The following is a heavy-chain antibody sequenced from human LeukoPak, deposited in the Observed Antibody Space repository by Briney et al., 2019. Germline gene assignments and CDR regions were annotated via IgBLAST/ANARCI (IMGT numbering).Heavy chain of an antibody. D-gene: IGHD3-22*01. Sequence: PGGSLRLSCAASGLSFSSYEMNWVRQAPGKGLEWVSYISSSTYTNYADSVKGRFTISRDNAKNSLYLQMNSLRAEDTAVYYCARLLGGMILAAYWGQGTLVSVSS. J-gene: IGHJ4*02. CDR3: ARLLGGMILAAY. CDR1: GLSFSSYE. V-gene: IGHV3-48*03. CDR2: ISSSTYT.